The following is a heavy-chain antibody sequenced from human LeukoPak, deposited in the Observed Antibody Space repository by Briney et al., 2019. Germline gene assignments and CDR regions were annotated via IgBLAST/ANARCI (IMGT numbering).Heavy chain of an antibody. V-gene: IGHV3-23*01. D-gene: IGHD6-19*01. J-gene: IGHJ4*02. CDR2: ITSRGEST. CDR1: GFTFSIYA. Sequence: GGSLRLSCAASGFTFSIYAMSWVRQAPGKGLQWVSSITSRGESTWYVDSVKGRFTISRDNSKNTLYLQMNSLRAEDTAVYYCAKVPINGIAVAPTDYWGQGTLVTVSS. CDR3: AKVPINGIAVAPTDY.